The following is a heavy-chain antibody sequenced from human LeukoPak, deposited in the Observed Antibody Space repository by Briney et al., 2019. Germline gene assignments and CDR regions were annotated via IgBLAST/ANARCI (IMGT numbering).Heavy chain of an antibody. CDR1: GYTLTGYY. CDR3: ARDSDYGDYAFDI. Sequence: GASVTVSCKASGYTLTGYYMHWVRHAPGHGLECMGRSNRNSGGTKYSQKFEGRVTMMRERPISTVYMELSRLRSADTAVDNCARDSDYGDYAFDIWGQGTMVTVSS. V-gene: IGHV1-2*06. CDR2: SNRNSGGT. J-gene: IGHJ3*02. D-gene: IGHD4-17*01.